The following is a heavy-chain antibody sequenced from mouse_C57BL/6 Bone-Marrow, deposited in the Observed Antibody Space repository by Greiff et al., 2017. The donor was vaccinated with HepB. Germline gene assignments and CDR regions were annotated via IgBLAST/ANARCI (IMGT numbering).Heavy chain of an antibody. J-gene: IGHJ1*03. D-gene: IGHD4-1*01. CDR1: GFTFSSYG. V-gene: IGHV5-6*02. CDR2: LSSGGSYT. CDR3: ARHEVLGRV. Sequence: DVMLVASGGDLVKPGGSLKLSCAASGFTFSSYGMSWVRQTPDKRLEWVATLSSGGSYTYYPDSVKGRFSIARDNAKNTLYLQMSSLKSEDTAMYYCARHEVLGRVWGTGTTVTVSS.